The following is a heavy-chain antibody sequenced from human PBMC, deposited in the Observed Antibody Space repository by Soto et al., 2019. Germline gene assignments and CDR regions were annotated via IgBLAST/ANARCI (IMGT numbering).Heavy chain of an antibody. D-gene: IGHD3-9*01. CDR1: GGSFINHY. Sequence: QVQLQQWGAGLLKPPETLSLTCSVYGGSFINHYWSWIRQPPGKGLKWIGEINHIGITNYNPSLKSRVTLSVDTFKKQFSLKLSSVAAADTAVYYCARGDILIGSRNWFDPWGQGTLVTVSS. V-gene: IGHV4-34*01. J-gene: IGHJ5*02. CDR2: INHIGIT. CDR3: ARGDILIGSRNWFDP.